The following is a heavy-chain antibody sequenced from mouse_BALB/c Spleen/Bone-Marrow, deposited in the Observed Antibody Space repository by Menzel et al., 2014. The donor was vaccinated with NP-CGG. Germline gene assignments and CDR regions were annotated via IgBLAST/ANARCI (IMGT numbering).Heavy chain of an antibody. V-gene: IGHV2-9-2*01. J-gene: IGHJ4*01. CDR3: VRDGNGIPYAIDY. Sequence: VQLQQSGPGLVAPSQSLSITRTVSGFSLTSYDISWIRQPPGKGLEWLGVIWTGGGTNYNSAFMSRLSISKDNSKSQVSLKINSLQTDDTPIYYCVRDGNGIPYAIDYCGQGNSVTVS. D-gene: IGHD2-1*01. CDR1: GFSLTSYD. CDR2: IWTGGGT.